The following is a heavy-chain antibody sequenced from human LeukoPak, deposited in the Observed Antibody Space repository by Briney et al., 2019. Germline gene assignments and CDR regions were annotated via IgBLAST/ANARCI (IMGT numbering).Heavy chain of an antibody. V-gene: IGHV1-46*01. D-gene: IGHD5-18*01. CDR2: INPSGGNT. CDR1: GYIFTSYY. CDR3: ARALPHRRLMDTTMNQHWFDP. J-gene: IGHJ5*02. Sequence: ASVKVFCKASGYIFTSYYIRWVRQAPGQGLEWVGIINPSGGNTNYAQKFQGRVTMTRDMSTSTVYMELSSLTSEDTAVYSCARALPHRRLMDTTMNQHWFDPWGQGTLVTVSS.